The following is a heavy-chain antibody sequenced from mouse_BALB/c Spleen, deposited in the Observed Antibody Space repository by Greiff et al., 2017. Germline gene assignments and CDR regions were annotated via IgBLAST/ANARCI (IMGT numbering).Heavy chain of an antibody. V-gene: IGHV5-4*02. CDR3: ARDPYYRYWYFDV. CDR1: GFTFSDYY. CDR2: ISDGGSYT. D-gene: IGHD2-14*01. Sequence: DVMLVESGGGLVKPGGSLKLSCAASGFTFSDYYMYWVRQTPEKRLEWVATISDGGSYTYYPDSVKGRFTISRDNAKNNLYLQMSSLKSEDTAMYYCARDPYYRYWYFDVWGAGTTVTVSS. J-gene: IGHJ1*01.